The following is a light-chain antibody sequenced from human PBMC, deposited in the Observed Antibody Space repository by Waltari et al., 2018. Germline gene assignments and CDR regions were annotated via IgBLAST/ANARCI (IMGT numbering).Light chain of an antibody. CDR3: QQYYTVPVS. Sequence: DIVMTQSPDSLAVSLGERATINCKSSHTVLDTSNNQNYLAWYQQKSGQPPKVLVYWASTRESGVPDRFSGSGSGTDFTLTIDNLQADDVAIYYCQQYYTVPVSFGPGTTVDLK. V-gene: IGKV4-1*01. CDR1: HTVLDTSNNQNY. CDR2: WAS. J-gene: IGKJ3*01.